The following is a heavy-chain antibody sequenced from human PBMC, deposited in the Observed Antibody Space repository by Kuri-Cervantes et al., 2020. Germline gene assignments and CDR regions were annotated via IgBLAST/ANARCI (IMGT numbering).Heavy chain of an antibody. V-gene: IGHV3-23*01. Sequence: GESLKISCAASGFTFSSYAMSWVRQAPGKGLEWVSGITGSGGSTYYADSVKGRFTISRDNSKNTLYLQIDSLRAEDTAIYYCAKRSYFSDYWGQGTLVTVSS. J-gene: IGHJ4*02. CDR2: ITGSGGST. CDR1: GFTFSSYA. D-gene: IGHD1-26*01. CDR3: AKRSYFSDY.